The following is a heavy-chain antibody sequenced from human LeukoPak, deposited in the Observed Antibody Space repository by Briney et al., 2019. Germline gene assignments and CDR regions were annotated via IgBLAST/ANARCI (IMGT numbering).Heavy chain of an antibody. CDR3: ARDRLVVVITTSHRFDY. D-gene: IGHD3-22*01. CDR1: GFTFSSYA. CDR2: IKQDGSEK. V-gene: IGHV3-7*01. Sequence: GGSLRLSCAASGFTFSSYAMSWVRQAPGKGLEWVANIKQDGSEKYYVDSVKGRFTISRDNAKNSLYLQMNSLRAEDTAVYYCARDRLVVVITTSHRFDYWGQGTLVTVSS. J-gene: IGHJ4*02.